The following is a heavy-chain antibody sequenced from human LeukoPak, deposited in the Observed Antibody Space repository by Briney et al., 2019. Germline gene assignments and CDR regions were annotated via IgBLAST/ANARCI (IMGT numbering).Heavy chain of an antibody. CDR3: ARVFSLTGLEWSPLGVNYGMDV. J-gene: IGHJ6*02. CDR2: ISYDGSNK. Sequence: GGSLRLSCAASGFTFSSYAMHWVRQAPGKGLEWVAVISYDGSNKYYADSVKGRFTISRDNSKNTLYLQMNSLRAEDTAVYYCARVFSLTGLEWSPLGVNYGMDVWGQGTTVTVSS. D-gene: IGHD3-3*01. V-gene: IGHV3-30*04. CDR1: GFTFSSYA.